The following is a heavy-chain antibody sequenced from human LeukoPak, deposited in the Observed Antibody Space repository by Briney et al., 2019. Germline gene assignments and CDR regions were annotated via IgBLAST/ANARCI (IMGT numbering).Heavy chain of an antibody. CDR3: ARSRSGNYFDY. CDR2: ISSGAGDT. Sequence: GGSLRLSCAGTGFTFSAYSLNWVRQAPGNGLEWVSYISSGAGDTYYADSVKGRFTISRDNAQNSLYLQMNGLRDEDTAVYHCARSRSGNYFDYWGQGTLVSVSS. V-gene: IGHV3-48*02. J-gene: IGHJ4*02. D-gene: IGHD1-26*01. CDR1: GFTFSAYS.